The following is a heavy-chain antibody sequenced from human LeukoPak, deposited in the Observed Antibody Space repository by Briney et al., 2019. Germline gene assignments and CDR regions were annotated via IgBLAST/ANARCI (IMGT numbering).Heavy chain of an antibody. Sequence: GGSLRLSCAASGFTFSNAWMTWVRQAPGKGLEWVGRIKSKTAGGTTDYAAPVKGRFSISRDDSKNTLYLQMNSLKTEDTAVYYCTTGESMVGTTIHVRWADWGQGTLVTVSS. J-gene: IGHJ4*02. V-gene: IGHV3-15*01. CDR1: GFTFSNAW. CDR2: IKSKTAGGTT. CDR3: TTGESMVGTTIHVRWAD. D-gene: IGHD1-26*01.